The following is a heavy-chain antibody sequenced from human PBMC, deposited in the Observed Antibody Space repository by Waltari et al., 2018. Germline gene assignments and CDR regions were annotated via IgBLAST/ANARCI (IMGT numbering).Heavy chain of an antibody. CDR1: EYTFTSSY. CDR3: ALDTGALWMDV. J-gene: IGHJ6*02. CDR2: SNPSGGST. Sequence: QVQLVQSGAEVKKPGASVNISCKTSEYTFTSSYIHWVRQAPGQGLEWMGISNPSGGSTIYARKFQGRVTMTRDTSTSTVYMELSSLGSEDTAVYYCALDTGALWMDVWGQGTTVTVSS. D-gene: IGHD2-21*01. V-gene: IGHV1-46*01.